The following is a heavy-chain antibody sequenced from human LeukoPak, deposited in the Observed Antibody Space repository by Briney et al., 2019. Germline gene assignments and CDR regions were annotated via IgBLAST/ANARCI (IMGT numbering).Heavy chain of an antibody. CDR1: GGSISSYY. CDR2: IYYSGST. V-gene: IGHV4-59*12. J-gene: IGHJ6*04. Sequence: SETLSLTCTVSGGSISSYYWSWIRQPPGKGLEWIGYIYYSGSTNYKPSLKSRVTISVDTSKNQFSLKLNSVTAADTAVYYCARDLGSSTPSGIWGKGTTVTVSS. D-gene: IGHD3-16*01. CDR3: ARDLGSSTPSGI.